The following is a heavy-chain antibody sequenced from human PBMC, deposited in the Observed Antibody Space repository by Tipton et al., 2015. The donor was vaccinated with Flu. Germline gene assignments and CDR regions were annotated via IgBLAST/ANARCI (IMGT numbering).Heavy chain of an antibody. V-gene: IGHV4-59*08. CDR3: ARRTGYSSNWFDP. CDR1: GGSISSYY. Sequence: TLSLTCTVSGGSISSYYWSWIRQPPGKGLEWIGYIYYSGSTNYNPSLKSRVTISVDTSKNQFSLKLSSVTAADTAVYYCARRTGYSSNWFDPWGQGTLVTVSS. J-gene: IGHJ5*02. D-gene: IGHD6-13*01. CDR2: IYYSGST.